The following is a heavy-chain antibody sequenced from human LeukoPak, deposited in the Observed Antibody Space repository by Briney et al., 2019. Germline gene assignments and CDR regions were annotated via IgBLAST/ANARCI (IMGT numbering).Heavy chain of an antibody. CDR1: GGTFSSYA. Sequence: ASVKVSCKASGGTFSSYAISLVRQAPGQGLEWMGGIIPIFGTANYAQKFQGRVTITADESTSTAYMELSSLRSEDTAVYYCARDRISGYPVFDYWGQGTLVTVSS. J-gene: IGHJ4*02. CDR3: ARDRISGYPVFDY. CDR2: IIPIFGTA. D-gene: IGHD3-22*01. V-gene: IGHV1-69*01.